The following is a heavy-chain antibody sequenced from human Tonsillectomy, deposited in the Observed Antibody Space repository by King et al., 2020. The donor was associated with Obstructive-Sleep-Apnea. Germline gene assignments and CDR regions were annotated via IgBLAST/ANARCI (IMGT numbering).Heavy chain of an antibody. Sequence: VQLQESGPGLVKPSQTLSLTCTVSGDSISSGDYYWSWIRQPPGKGLDWIGYIYNSGNSYYNPSLKSRVTISVDTSKNQFSLKLSSVTAADTAVYYCAREYCSCGSCSLAYWGQGTLVTVSS. J-gene: IGHJ4*02. CDR1: GDSISSGDYY. CDR2: IYNSGNS. D-gene: IGHD2-15*01. V-gene: IGHV4-30-4*01. CDR3: AREYCSCGSCSLAY.